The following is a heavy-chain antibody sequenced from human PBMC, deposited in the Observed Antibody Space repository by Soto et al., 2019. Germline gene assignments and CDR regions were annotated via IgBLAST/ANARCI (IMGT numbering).Heavy chain of an antibody. V-gene: IGHV4-39*02. J-gene: IGHJ4*02. Sequence: QLQLQESGPRLVKPSETLSLTCTVSGGSISSNSYYWGWIRQPPGKGLEWLGFIYYSGSTYYHPSLKGRVTTSVDTSKNHFSLRVSAVTDADTAVYYCAGGGVTMNRALFDYWGQGTLVTGSS. CDR2: IYYSGST. D-gene: IGHD4-17*01. CDR1: GGSISSNSYY. CDR3: AGGGVTMNRALFDY.